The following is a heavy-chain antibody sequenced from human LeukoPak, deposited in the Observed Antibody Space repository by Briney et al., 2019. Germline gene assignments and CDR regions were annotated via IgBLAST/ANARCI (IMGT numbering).Heavy chain of an antibody. CDR3: ARGGPIRGVIIIRTDAFDI. V-gene: IGHV1-24*01. CDR1: GYTLTELS. CDR2: FDPEDGET. J-gene: IGHJ3*02. D-gene: IGHD3-10*01. Sequence: ASVKVSCKVSGYTLTELSMHWVRQAPGKGLEWMGGFDPEDGETIYAQKFQGRVTMTRNTSISTAYMELSSLRSEDTAVYYCARGGPIRGVIIIRTDAFDIWGQGTMVTVSS.